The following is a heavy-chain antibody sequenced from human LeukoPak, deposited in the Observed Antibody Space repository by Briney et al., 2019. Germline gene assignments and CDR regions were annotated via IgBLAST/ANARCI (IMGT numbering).Heavy chain of an antibody. CDR2: IKTDGSEK. Sequence: QAGGSLRLSCEASGFTFSSYWMSWVRQAPGKGLEWVANIKTDGSEKYYVDSVKGRFTISRDNAKNSLYLQMNSLRAEDTAVYFCARGGGLDVWGQGATVTVSS. D-gene: IGHD3-16*01. J-gene: IGHJ6*02. V-gene: IGHV3-7*03. CDR1: GFTFSSYW. CDR3: ARGGGLDV.